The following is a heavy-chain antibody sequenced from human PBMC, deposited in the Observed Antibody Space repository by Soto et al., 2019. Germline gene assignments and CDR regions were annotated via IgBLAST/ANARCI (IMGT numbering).Heavy chain of an antibody. J-gene: IGHJ4*02. D-gene: IGHD6-13*01. V-gene: IGHV4-30-4*01. CDR3: AREIMAADHFDY. Sequence: PSETLYLTCTVSVGSISSGGYYWVWKRQTPEIGLECCVYVHYSGNTFYNPSLKSRATISLDTSGNQFSLNLSSVTAADSAVYYCAREIMAADHFDYWGQGALVTVSS. CDR1: VGSISSGGYY. CDR2: VHYSGNT.